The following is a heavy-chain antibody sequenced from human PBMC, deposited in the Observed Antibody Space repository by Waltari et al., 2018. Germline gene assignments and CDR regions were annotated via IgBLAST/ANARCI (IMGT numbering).Heavy chain of an antibody. CDR2: IYYSGST. D-gene: IGHD3-3*01. Sequence: QVQLQESGPGLVKPSETLSLTCTVSGGSISSLYWSWIRQPPGKGLEWIGYIYYSGSTNYNPSLKSRVTISVDTSKNQFSLKLSSVTAADTAVYYCARALYYDFWSGYPTNFDYWGQGTLVTVSS. V-gene: IGHV4-59*11. J-gene: IGHJ4*02. CDR1: GGSISSLY. CDR3: ARALYYDFWSGYPTNFDY.